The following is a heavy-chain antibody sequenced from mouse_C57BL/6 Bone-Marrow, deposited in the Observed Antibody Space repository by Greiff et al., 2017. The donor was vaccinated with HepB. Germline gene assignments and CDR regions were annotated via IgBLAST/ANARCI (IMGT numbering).Heavy chain of an antibody. CDR1: GYTFTDHT. Sequence: VQLQESDSELVKPGASVKISCKVSGYTFTDHTIHWMKQRPEQGLEWIGYIYPRDGSTKYNEKFKGKATLTADKSSSTAYMQLNSLTSEDSAVYFCAREVLYSTEENFDYWGQGTTLTVSS. CDR2: IYPRDGST. D-gene: IGHD2-12*01. CDR3: AREVLYSTEENFDY. J-gene: IGHJ2*01. V-gene: IGHV1-78*01.